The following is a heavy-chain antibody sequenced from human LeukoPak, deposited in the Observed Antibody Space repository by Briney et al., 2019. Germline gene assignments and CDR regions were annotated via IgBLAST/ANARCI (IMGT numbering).Heavy chain of an antibody. CDR2: ISAYNGNT. D-gene: IGHD3-9*01. CDR1: GYTFTCYG. Sequence: ASVKVSCKASGYTFTCYGISWVRQAPGQGLEWMGWISAYNGNTDYAQKLQGRVTMTTDTSTSTAYMELRSLRSDDTAVYYCARDLNRYFDWLLHLDYWGQGTLVTVSS. J-gene: IGHJ4*02. V-gene: IGHV1-18*04. CDR3: ARDLNRYFDWLLHLDY.